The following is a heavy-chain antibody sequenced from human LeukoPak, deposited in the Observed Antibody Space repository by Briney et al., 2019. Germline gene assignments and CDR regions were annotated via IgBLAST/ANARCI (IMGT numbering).Heavy chain of an antibody. CDR3: ARDRRGKVTTFDY. D-gene: IGHD4-17*01. J-gene: IGHJ4*02. CDR2: INSDGTNT. Sequence: GGSLRLSCAAAGFTFSSNWMYWLRQAPGKGLVWVSRINSDGTNTNYADSVKGRFTISRDNAKNTPYLQMNSLRDEDTDVYYCARDRRGKVTTFDYWGQGTLVTVSS. V-gene: IGHV3-74*01. CDR1: GFTFSSNW.